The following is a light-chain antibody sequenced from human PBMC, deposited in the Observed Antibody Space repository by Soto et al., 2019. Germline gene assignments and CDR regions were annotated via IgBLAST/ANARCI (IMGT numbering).Light chain of an antibody. CDR1: QSVRSN. CDR3: QQYNNWPPIT. Sequence: EVLMTPSPASLSVSRAARVSRSWRASQSVRSNLAWYQQKPGQSPRLLIYGASTRATGIPARFSGSGSGTEFTLTISSLQSEDFAVYYCQQYNNWPPITFGQGTRLEIK. CDR2: GAS. V-gene: IGKV3-15*01. J-gene: IGKJ5*01.